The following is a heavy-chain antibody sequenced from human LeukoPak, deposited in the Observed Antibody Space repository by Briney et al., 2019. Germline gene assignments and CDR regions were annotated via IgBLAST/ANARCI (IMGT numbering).Heavy chain of an antibody. CDR1: GGTFTIYA. CDR2: IIPIFGTA. J-gene: IGHJ4*02. CDR3: ARYCSSTSCPFDY. V-gene: IGHV1-69*13. D-gene: IGHD2-2*01. Sequence: GASVKVSCKASGGTFTIYAISWVRQAPGQGLEWMGGIIPIFGTANYAQKFQGRVTITADESTSTAYMELSSLRSEDTAVYYCARYCSSTSCPFDYWGQGTLVTVSS.